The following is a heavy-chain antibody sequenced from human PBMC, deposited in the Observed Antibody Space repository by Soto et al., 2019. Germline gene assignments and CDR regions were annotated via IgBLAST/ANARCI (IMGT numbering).Heavy chain of an antibody. CDR2: IVVGSGNT. Sequence: ASVKVSCKASGFTFTSSAVQWVRQARGQRLEWIGWIVVGSGNTNYAQKFQERVTITRDMSTSTAYMELSSLRSGDTAVYYCAADLDYGDWYYFDYWGQGTLVTVSS. CDR1: GFTFTSSA. J-gene: IGHJ4*02. CDR3: AADLDYGDWYYFDY. D-gene: IGHD4-17*01. V-gene: IGHV1-58*01.